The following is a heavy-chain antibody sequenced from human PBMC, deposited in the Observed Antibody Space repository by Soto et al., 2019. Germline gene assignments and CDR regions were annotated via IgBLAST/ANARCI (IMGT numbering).Heavy chain of an antibody. V-gene: IGHV3-30*18. J-gene: IGHJ4*02. Sequence: QVQLVESGGGVVQPGRSLRLSCAASGFTFSSYGMHWVRQAPGKGLEWVAVISYDGSNKYYADSVKGRFTISRDNSKNTLYLQMNSLRAEDTAVYYCAKVRRIYGSGSYGADYWGQGTLVTVSS. CDR2: ISYDGSNK. D-gene: IGHD3-10*01. CDR1: GFTFSSYG. CDR3: AKVRRIYGSGSYGADY.